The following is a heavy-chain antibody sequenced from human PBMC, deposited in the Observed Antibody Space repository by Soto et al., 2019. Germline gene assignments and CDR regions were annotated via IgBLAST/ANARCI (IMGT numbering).Heavy chain of an antibody. Sequence: SVKVSCKASGGTFSSYAISWVRQAPGQGLEWMGGIIPIFGTANYAQKFQGRVTITADESTSTAYMELSSLRSEDTAVYYCARDGDDYNPYYYYGMDVWGQGTTVTVSS. V-gene: IGHV1-69*13. J-gene: IGHJ6*02. CDR2: IIPIFGTA. CDR1: GGTFSSYA. D-gene: IGHD4-4*01. CDR3: ARDGDDYNPYYYYGMDV.